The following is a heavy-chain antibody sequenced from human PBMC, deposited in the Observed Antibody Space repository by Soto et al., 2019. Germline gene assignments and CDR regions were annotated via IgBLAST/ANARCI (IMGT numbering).Heavy chain of an antibody. CDR2: IYHSGST. Sequence: PSETLSLTCAVSGGSISSSNWWSWVRQPPGKGLEWIGEIYHSGSTNYNPSLKSRVTISVDKSKNQFSLKLSSVTAADTAVYYCARDRSGPDYGVDYWGQGTLVTVSS. V-gene: IGHV4-4*02. CDR1: GGSISSSNW. D-gene: IGHD4-17*01. J-gene: IGHJ4*02. CDR3: ARDRSGPDYGVDY.